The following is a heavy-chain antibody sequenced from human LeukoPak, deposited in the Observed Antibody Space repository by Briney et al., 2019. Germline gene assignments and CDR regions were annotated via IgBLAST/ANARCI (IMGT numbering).Heavy chain of an antibody. D-gene: IGHD3-10*01. CDR3: ARSPPVRGVIPFDY. V-gene: IGHV3-21*01. CDR1: GFTFSSYS. Sequence: GGSLRLSCAASGFTFSSYSVNWVRQAPGKGLEWVSSISSSSSYIYYADSVTGRFTISRDNAKNSLYLQMNSLRAEDTAVYYCARSPPVRGVIPFDYWGQGTLVTVSS. J-gene: IGHJ4*02. CDR2: ISSSSSYI.